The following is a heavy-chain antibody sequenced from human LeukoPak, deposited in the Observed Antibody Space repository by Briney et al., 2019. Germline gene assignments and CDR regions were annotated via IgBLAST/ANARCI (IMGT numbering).Heavy chain of an antibody. J-gene: IGHJ4*02. Sequence: SETLFLTCGVYGGSFNDYYWSWIRQPPRKGLEWVGEINHSGRINYNPSLKSRVTISVDTSKKQFSLKLSSVTAADTAVYYCARAGTPDLCGSDCRPDYWGQGTLVTVSS. CDR1: GGSFNDYY. D-gene: IGHD2-21*02. V-gene: IGHV4-34*01. CDR3: ARAGTPDLCGSDCRPDY. CDR2: INHSGRI.